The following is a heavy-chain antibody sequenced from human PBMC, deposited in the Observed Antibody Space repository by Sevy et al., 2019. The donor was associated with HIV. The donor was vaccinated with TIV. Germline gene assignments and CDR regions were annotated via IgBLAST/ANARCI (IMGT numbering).Heavy chain of an antibody. Sequence: SETLSLTCSVSGGSISSSDSYWSWIRQPPGKGLEWIGYIHYSGGTYYNPFLKNRVAMSVDTSERQFSLRLSFMTAADTAVYYCANKRGYSHGPFDYWGQGALVTVSS. CDR1: GGSISSSDSY. CDR2: IHYSGGT. CDR3: ANKRGYSHGPFDY. V-gene: IGHV4-30-4*01. J-gene: IGHJ4*02. D-gene: IGHD2-2*03.